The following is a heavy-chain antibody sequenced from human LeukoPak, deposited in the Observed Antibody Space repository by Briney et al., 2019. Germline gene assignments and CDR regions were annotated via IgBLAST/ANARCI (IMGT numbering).Heavy chain of an antibody. V-gene: IGHV4-34*01. Sequence: SETLSLTCAVYSGSFSGYYWSWIRQPPGKGLEWIGEIYHSGSTNYNPSLKSRVTISVDKSKNQFSLKLSSVTAADTAVYYCARRSSSWYLYYFDYWGQGTLVTVSS. D-gene: IGHD6-13*01. J-gene: IGHJ4*02. CDR1: SGSFSGYY. CDR2: IYHSGST. CDR3: ARRSSSWYLYYFDY.